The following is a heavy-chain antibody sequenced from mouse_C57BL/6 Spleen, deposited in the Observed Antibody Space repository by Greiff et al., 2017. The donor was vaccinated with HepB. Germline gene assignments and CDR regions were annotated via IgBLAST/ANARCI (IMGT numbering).Heavy chain of an antibody. Sequence: EVQGVESGGGLVQPGGSLKLSCAASGFTFSDYGMAWVRQAPRKGPEWVAFISNLAYSIYYADTVTGRFTISRENAKNTLYLEMSSLRSEDTAMYYCAREDSSGYPFAYWGQGTLVTVSA. CDR1: GFTFSDYG. J-gene: IGHJ3*01. D-gene: IGHD3-2*02. CDR3: AREDSSGYPFAY. CDR2: ISNLAYSI. V-gene: IGHV5-15*01.